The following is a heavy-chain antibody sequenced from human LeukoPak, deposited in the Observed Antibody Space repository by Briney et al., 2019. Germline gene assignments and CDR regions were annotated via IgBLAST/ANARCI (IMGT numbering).Heavy chain of an antibody. Sequence: GGSLRLSCAASGFTFSSYSMNWVRQAPGKGLEWVSSISGSSSYIYYADSVKGRFTISRDNAKNSLYLQMNSLRAEDTAVYYCARVRGNWRTSPFDYWGQGTLVTVSS. V-gene: IGHV3-21*01. CDR1: GFTFSSYS. CDR3: ARVRGNWRTSPFDY. D-gene: IGHD1-20*01. J-gene: IGHJ4*02. CDR2: ISGSSSYI.